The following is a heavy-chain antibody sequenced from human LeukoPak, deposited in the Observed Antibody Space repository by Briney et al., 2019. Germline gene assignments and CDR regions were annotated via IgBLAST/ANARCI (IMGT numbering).Heavy chain of an antibody. V-gene: IGHV1-69*01. CDR3: ASNYYDSSGYLRGYYYGMDV. Sequence: SVKVSCKASGGTFSSYAISWVRQAPGQGLEWMGGIIPIFGTANYAQKFQGRVTITADESTSTAYMELSSLRSEDTAVYYCASNYYDSSGYLRGYYYGMDVWGQGTTVTVSS. J-gene: IGHJ6*02. CDR2: IIPIFGTA. D-gene: IGHD3-22*01. CDR1: GGTFSSYA.